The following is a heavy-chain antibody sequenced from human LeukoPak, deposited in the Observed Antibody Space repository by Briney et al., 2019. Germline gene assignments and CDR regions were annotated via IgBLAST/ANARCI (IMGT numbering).Heavy chain of an antibody. Sequence: PSETLSLTCTVSGGSISSHYWSWIRQPPGKGLEWVGYIYYSGSINYNPSLKSRVTISVDTSKNQFSLKLSSVTAADTAVYYCARGDNWFDPWGQGTLVTVSS. CDR3: ARGDNWFDP. CDR2: IYYSGSI. J-gene: IGHJ5*02. CDR1: GGSISSHY. V-gene: IGHV4-59*11.